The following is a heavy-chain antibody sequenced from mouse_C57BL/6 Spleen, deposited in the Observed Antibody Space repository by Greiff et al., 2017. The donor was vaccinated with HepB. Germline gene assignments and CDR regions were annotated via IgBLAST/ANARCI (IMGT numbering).Heavy chain of an antibody. CDR3: ARAGNLPYYYGSSYDDAMDY. J-gene: IGHJ4*01. V-gene: IGHV1-18*01. CDR1: GSTFTDYN. D-gene: IGHD1-1*01. Sequence: EVQLQQSGPALVKPGASVKIPCKASGSTFTDYNMDWVKQSHGKSLEWIGDINPNTGGTIYNQTFKGKATLTVDKSSSTAYMELRSLTSEDTAVYYCARAGNLPYYYGSSYDDAMDYWGQGTSVTVSS. CDR2: INPNTGGT.